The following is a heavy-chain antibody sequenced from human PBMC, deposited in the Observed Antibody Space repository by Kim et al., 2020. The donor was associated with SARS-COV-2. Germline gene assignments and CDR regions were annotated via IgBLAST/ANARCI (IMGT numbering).Heavy chain of an antibody. CDR3: AKVHSSSSWYAEYFHH. Sequence: VKGRFTISRDNSKNPLYLHMNSLRAEDTAVYYCAKVHSSSSWYAEYFHHWGQGTLVTVSS. J-gene: IGHJ1*01. D-gene: IGHD6-13*01. V-gene: IGHV3-23*01.